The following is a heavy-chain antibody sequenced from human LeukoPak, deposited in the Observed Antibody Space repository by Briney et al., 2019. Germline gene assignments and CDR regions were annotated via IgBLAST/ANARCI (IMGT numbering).Heavy chain of an antibody. CDR3: AKDEGYWSSTSCYAHSSSWPPFDY. CDR1: GFTFSTYS. V-gene: IGHV3-21*01. D-gene: IGHD2-2*01. CDR2: ISSTSNSI. Sequence: GGSLRLSCAASGFTFSTYSMNWVRQAPGKGLEWVSSISSTSNSIYTADSVKGRFSITRDSSKNRLYLKMNSLRADDTAVYYSAKDEGYWSSTSCYAHSSSWPPFDYWGQGTLVTVSS. J-gene: IGHJ4*02.